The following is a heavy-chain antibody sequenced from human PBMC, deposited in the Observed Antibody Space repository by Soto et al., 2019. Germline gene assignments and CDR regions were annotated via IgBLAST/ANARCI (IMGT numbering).Heavy chain of an antibody. V-gene: IGHV1-69*12. CDR1: GGTFSSYA. CDR2: IIPIFGTA. D-gene: IGHD2-2*01. CDR3: ARDMEYQLLPLEQHYYYYGMDV. Sequence: QVQLVQSGAEVKKPGSSVKVSCKASGGTFSSYAISWVRQAPGQGLEWMGGIIPIFGTANYAQKFQGRVTITADEATSTAYMELSSLISEDTAVYYCARDMEYQLLPLEQHYYYYGMDVWGQGTTVTVSS. J-gene: IGHJ6*02.